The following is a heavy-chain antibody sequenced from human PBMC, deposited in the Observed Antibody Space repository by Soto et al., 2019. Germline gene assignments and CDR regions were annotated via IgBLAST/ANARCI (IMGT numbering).Heavy chain of an antibody. CDR1: GGSISSSSYY. CDR2: IYYSGST. V-gene: IGHV4-39*06. D-gene: IGHD2-8*01. Sequence: SETLSLTCPVSGGSISSSSYYWGWIRQPPGKGLEWIGSIYYSGSTYYSTSLKTRLTISKDTSKNQVVLTMTNMDPVDTATYYCARIRGTRYCVSGICSGEYSYHQYGMDVWGQGTTVTVSS. CDR3: ARIRGTRYCVSGICSGEYSYHQYGMDV. J-gene: IGHJ6*02.